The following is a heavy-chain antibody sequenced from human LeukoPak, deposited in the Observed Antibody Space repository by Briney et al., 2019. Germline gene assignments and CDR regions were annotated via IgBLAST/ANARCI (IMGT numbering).Heavy chain of an antibody. J-gene: IGHJ4*02. CDR1: GFSFRSYS. CDR3: AKKPSSGYYYIDY. V-gene: IGHV3-23*01. Sequence: GGPLRLSCAVSGFSFRSYSMSWVRQAPGQGLEWVSTISDSGGSTYYADSVKGRFTISRDNSKNTLYLQMNSLRAEDTAVYCCAKKPSSGYYYIDYWGQGTMVTVSS. D-gene: IGHD3-22*01. CDR2: ISDSGGST.